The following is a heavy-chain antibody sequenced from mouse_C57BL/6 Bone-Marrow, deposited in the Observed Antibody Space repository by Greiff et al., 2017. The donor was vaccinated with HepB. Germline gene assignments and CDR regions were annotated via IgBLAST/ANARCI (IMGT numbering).Heavy chain of an antibody. D-gene: IGHD2-4*01. CDR1: GYTFTDYN. CDR3: ARSIPYDYDGGYYFDY. V-gene: IGHV1-22*01. Sequence: EVKLQQSGPELVKPGASVKMSCKASGYTFTDYNMHWVKQSHGKSLEWIGYINPNNGGTSYNQKFKGKATLTVNKSSSTAYMELRSLTSEDSAVYYCARSIPYDYDGGYYFDYWGQGTTLTVSS. CDR2: INPNNGGT. J-gene: IGHJ2*01.